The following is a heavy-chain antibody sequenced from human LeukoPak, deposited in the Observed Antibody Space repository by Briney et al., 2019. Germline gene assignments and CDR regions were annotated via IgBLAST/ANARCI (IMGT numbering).Heavy chain of an antibody. CDR2: IIPIFGTA. CDR3: ATELLYCSSTSCYRSGFDY. V-gene: IGHV1-69*13. J-gene: IGHJ4*02. CDR1: GGTFISYA. Sequence: ASVKVSCKASGGTFISYAISWVRQAPGQGLEWMGGIIPIFGTANYAQKFQGRVTITADESTSTDYMELSSLRSEDTAVYYCATELLYCSSTSCYRSGFDYWGQGTLVTVSS. D-gene: IGHD2-2*02.